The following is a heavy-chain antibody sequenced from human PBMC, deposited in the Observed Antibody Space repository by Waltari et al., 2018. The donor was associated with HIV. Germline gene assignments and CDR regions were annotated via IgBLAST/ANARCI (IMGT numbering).Heavy chain of an antibody. CDR3: VRDGFGFDF. Sequence: LRPSGTRPIDTPPPPSMTCFVTRDNVPRNSVDGPWVRQSPGGGLEWLGKTYFRSRWIFDYAVNAKSRMTINVDPSNNQFSLYVTSTIPDDTATYYCVRDGFGFDFWSQGILLTV. CDR2: TYFRSRWIF. CDR1: RDNVPRNSVD. D-gene: IGHD3-16*01. V-gene: IGHV6-1*01. J-gene: IGHJ4*02.